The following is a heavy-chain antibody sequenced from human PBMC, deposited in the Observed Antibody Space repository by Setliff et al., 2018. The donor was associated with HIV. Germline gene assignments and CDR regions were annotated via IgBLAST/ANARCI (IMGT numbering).Heavy chain of an antibody. CDR2: INPNSGDT. Sequence: PRASVKVSCKASGYTFTDHYIHWVRQAPGQGLEWMGRINPNSGDTKYAQKFQGRVNMTRDTSLRTAYMEVSRLRSDDTAVYYCARDAGYFDFWAISYYYMDVWGEGTTVTVSS. CDR3: ARDAGYFDFWAISYYYMDV. J-gene: IGHJ6*03. V-gene: IGHV1-2*06. D-gene: IGHD3-3*01. CDR1: GYTFTDHY.